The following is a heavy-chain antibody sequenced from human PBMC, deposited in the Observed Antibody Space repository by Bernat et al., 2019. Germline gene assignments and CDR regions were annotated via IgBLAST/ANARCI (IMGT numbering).Heavy chain of an antibody. CDR2: ISYDGSKI. CDR1: GFTFRSYG. CDR3: AKQLGGAYDSSGYYGVHY. Sequence: QVLLVESGGGVVQPGRSLRLSCAASGFTFRSYGIHWVRQAPGKGLEWVAAISYDGSKIFDADSVKGRFTISRDNSKSTSYLKMNSLRAEDTAVYYWAKQLGGAYDSSGYYGVHYWGQGTLVTVSS. V-gene: IGHV3-30*18. D-gene: IGHD3-22*01. J-gene: IGHJ4*02.